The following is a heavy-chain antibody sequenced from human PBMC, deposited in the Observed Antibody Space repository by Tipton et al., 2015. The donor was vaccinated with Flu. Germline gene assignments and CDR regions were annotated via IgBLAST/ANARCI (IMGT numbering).Heavy chain of an antibody. D-gene: IGHD2-2*01. J-gene: IGHJ4*02. Sequence: LRLSCTVSGDSISSGGAYWTWIRQHPGKGLEWIGCVYYSGNTYYNPSLESRVTVSVDTSKKQFSLQLRSVTAADTAVYYCARDSSLGMPDYFDYWGQGTLVTASS. CDR2: VYYSGNT. CDR3: ARDSSLGMPDYFDY. CDR1: GDSISSGGAY. V-gene: IGHV4-31*03.